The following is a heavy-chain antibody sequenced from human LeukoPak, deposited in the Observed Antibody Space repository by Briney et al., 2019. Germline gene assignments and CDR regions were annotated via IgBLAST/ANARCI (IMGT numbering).Heavy chain of an antibody. Sequence: ASVKVSCKASGYTFSSYYMHWVRQAPGQGLEWMGIINPSGGSTSYAQKFQGRVTMTRDMSTSTVYMELSSLRSEDTAVYYCAAVEREYFDSSGYLDYWGQGTLVTVSS. CDR1: GYTFSSYY. CDR2: INPSGGST. D-gene: IGHD3-22*01. CDR3: AAVEREYFDSSGYLDY. J-gene: IGHJ4*02. V-gene: IGHV1-46*01.